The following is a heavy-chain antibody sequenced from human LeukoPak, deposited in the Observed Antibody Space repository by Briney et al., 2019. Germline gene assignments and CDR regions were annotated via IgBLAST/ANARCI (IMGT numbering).Heavy chain of an antibody. CDR1: GGSFSGYY. D-gene: IGHD3-10*01. CDR2: INHSGST. Sequence: SETLSLTCAVYGGSFSGYYWSWIRQPPGKGLEWIGEINHSGSTNYNPSLKSRVTISVDTSKNQFSLELSSVTAADTAVYYCARARPYGSGSYGNWFDPWGQGTLVTVSS. V-gene: IGHV4-34*01. CDR3: ARARPYGSGSYGNWFDP. J-gene: IGHJ5*02.